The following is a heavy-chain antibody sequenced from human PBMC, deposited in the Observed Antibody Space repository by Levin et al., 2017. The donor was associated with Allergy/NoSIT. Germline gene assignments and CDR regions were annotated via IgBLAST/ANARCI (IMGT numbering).Heavy chain of an antibody. CDR3: ARGGCSSTSCLDN. CDR2: VYSDGTIT. J-gene: IGHJ4*02. Sequence: GGSLRLSCAASGFTFSNYYMHWVRQAPGKGLEWVSRVYSDGTITDYADSVKGRFTISRDNARNTLYLQMNSLRAEATAVYYCARGGCSSTSCLDNWGQGILVTVSS. D-gene: IGHD2-2*01. V-gene: IGHV3-74*01. CDR1: GFTFSNYY.